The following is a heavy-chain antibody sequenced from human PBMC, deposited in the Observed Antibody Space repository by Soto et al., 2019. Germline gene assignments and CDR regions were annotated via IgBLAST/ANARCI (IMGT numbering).Heavy chain of an antibody. CDR2: ISAYNGNT. D-gene: IGHD2-2*02. J-gene: IGHJ6*02. V-gene: IGHV1-18*01. CDR1: GYTFTSYG. Sequence: ASVKVSCKASGYTFTSYGISWVRQAPGQGLEWMGWISAYNGNTNYAQKLQGRVTMTTDTSTSTAYMELRSLRSDDTAVYYCARGPWGRYCSSTSCYTVGYYYYYYGMDVWGQGTMVTVSS. CDR3: ARGPWGRYCSSTSCYTVGYYYYYYGMDV.